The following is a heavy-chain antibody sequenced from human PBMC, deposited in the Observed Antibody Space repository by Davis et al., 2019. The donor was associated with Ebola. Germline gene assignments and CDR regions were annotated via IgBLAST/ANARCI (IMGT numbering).Heavy chain of an antibody. J-gene: IGHJ6*04. D-gene: IGHD7-27*01. Sequence: GESLKISCAASGFTFSSYGMHWVRQAPGKGLEWVAFIRYYGSNKYYADSVKGRFTISRDNSKNTLYLQMNSLRAEDTAVYYCARSDLGMDVWGKGTTVTVSS. CDR3: ARSDLGMDV. CDR1: GFTFSSYG. CDR2: IRYYGSNK. V-gene: IGHV3-30*02.